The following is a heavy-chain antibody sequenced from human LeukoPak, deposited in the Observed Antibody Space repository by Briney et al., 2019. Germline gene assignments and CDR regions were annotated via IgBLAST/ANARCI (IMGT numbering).Heavy chain of an antibody. CDR2: INDSGST. D-gene: IGHD3-22*01. J-gene: IGHJ5*02. CDR1: GGSFSGYY. V-gene: IGHV4-34*01. Sequence: SETLSLTCAVYGGSFSGYYWGWIRPPPGKGLEWIGEINDSGSTNYNPSLKSRVTISVDTSKNQFSLKLSSVTAADTAVYYCARTSIYYDSSGYRSWGQGTLVTVSS. CDR3: ARTSIYYDSSGYRS.